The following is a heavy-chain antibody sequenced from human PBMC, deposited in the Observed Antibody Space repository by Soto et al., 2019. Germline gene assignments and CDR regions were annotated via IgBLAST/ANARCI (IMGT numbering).Heavy chain of an antibody. CDR1: GGSISSGDYY. Sequence: QVQLRESGPGLVKPSQTLPLTCTVSGGSISSGDYYWSWIRQPPGKGLEWIGYIYKTGSTDYNPSLKSRVTISVDMSKNQFSLNLRSVTAADTAVYYCAREMRDTVTTFDCWGQGTLVTVSS. D-gene: IGHD4-17*01. CDR3: AREMRDTVTTFDC. J-gene: IGHJ4*02. CDR2: IYKTGST. V-gene: IGHV4-30-4*01.